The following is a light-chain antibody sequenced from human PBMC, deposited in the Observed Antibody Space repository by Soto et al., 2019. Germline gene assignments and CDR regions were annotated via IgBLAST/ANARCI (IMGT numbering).Light chain of an antibody. CDR1: QSVLYSSNNKNY. V-gene: IGKV4-1*01. CDR3: QQYYSTHPT. J-gene: IGKJ5*01. Sequence: DIVMTQSPDSLAVSLGERATINCKSSQSVLYSSNNKNYLAWYQQKPGQPPKLLIYWASTRESGVPDRFSGSGSGTDFTLTISSLQDEDVDLYYCQQYYSTHPTFGQGTRLEIK. CDR2: WAS.